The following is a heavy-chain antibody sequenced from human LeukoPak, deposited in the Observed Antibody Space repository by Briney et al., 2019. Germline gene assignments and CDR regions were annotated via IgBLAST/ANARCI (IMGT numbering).Heavy chain of an antibody. D-gene: IGHD1-26*01. Sequence: SGTPSLTCAISGGSISSSNWWSWVRQPPGKGLEWIGEIYHSGSTNYSPSLKSRVTISVDKSKNQFSLKVTSVTAADTAVYYCARVSSGSYYFDSWGQGTLVTVSS. CDR1: GGSISSSNW. CDR2: IYHSGST. J-gene: IGHJ4*02. V-gene: IGHV4-4*02. CDR3: ARVSSGSYYFDS.